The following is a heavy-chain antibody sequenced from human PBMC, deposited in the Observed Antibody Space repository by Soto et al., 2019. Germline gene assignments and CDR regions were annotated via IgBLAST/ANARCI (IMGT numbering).Heavy chain of an antibody. Sequence: SETLSLTCTVSGDSMSRHYWSWLRQPPGKGLEWIGYISSTGSTHYNTSLRSRVTISPDTSKKQFSLNLNSVTAADTAVYYCARNTGWYLHDSWGQGSLVTVSS. CDR2: ISSTGST. J-gene: IGHJ5*01. V-gene: IGHV4-59*11. CDR3: ARNTGWYLHDS. D-gene: IGHD6-19*01. CDR1: GDSMSRHY.